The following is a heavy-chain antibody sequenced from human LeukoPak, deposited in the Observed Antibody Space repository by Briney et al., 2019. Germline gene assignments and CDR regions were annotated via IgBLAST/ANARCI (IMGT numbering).Heavy chain of an antibody. V-gene: IGHV3-53*01. J-gene: IGHJ4*02. D-gene: IGHD3-10*01. CDR2: IYTGGTV. CDR3: ARASTKSPLRFVLLFDH. Sequence: GGSLRLSCTLSGFNVNRNYMGWVRQAPGEGLEWVSVIYTGGTVHYADSVKGRFTISRDDSKNTLYLQMSHLRAEDTAVYYCARASTKSPLRFVLLFDHWGQGTLVTVSS. CDR1: GFNVNRNY.